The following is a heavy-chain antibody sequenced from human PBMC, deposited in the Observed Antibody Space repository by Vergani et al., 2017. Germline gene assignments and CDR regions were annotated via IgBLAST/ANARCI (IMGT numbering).Heavy chain of an antibody. CDR1: GFTFDDYA. Sequence: EVQLVESGGGLVQPGRSLRLSCAASGFTFDDYAMHWVRQAPGKGLEWVSGISWNSGSIGYADSVKGRFTISRDNAKNSLYLQMNSLRAEDTALYYCAKDHYGFWSGYPNLFPFALWGRGTLVTVSS. CDR3: AKDHYGFWSGYPNLFPFAL. J-gene: IGHJ2*01. D-gene: IGHD3-3*01. V-gene: IGHV3-9*01. CDR2: ISWNSGSI.